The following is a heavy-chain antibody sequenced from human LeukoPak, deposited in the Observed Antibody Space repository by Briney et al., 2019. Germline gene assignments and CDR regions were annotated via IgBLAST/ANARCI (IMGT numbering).Heavy chain of an antibody. V-gene: IGHV1-18*01. CDR1: GYTFTSYG. Sequence: GASVKVSCKASGYTFTSYGISWVRQAPGQGLEWMGWISAYNGNTNYAQKFQGRVTMTRDTSISTAYMELSRLRSDDTAVYYCARAFHYYDSSGYLGFDYWGQGTLVTVSS. CDR3: ARAFHYYDSSGYLGFDY. D-gene: IGHD3-22*01. CDR2: ISAYNGNT. J-gene: IGHJ4*02.